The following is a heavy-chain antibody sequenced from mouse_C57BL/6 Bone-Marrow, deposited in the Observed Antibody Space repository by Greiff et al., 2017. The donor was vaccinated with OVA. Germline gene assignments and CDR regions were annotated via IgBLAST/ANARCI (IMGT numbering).Heavy chain of an antibody. CDR1: GYTFTSYW. Sequence: QVQLQQSGTELVKPGASVKLSCTASGYTFTSYWMHWVKQRPGQGLEWIGTINPGNGGTNYNEKFKSKATLTADTSSSTAYMQLSSLTSEDSAAYYWASMDAMDYWGQGTSGTGSS. V-gene: IGHV1-53*01. CDR3: ASMDAMDY. J-gene: IGHJ4*01. CDR2: INPGNGGT.